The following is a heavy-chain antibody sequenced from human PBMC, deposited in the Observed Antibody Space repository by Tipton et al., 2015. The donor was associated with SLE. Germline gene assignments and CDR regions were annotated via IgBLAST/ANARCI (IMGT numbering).Heavy chain of an antibody. V-gene: IGHV4-39*07. J-gene: IGHJ3*02. CDR2: IYYSGST. CDR1: GGSISSSIYY. Sequence: TLSLTCTVSGGSISSSIYYWGWIRQPPGKGLEWIGSIYYSGSTYYNPSLKSRVTISVDTSKNQFSLKLSSVTAADTAVYFCARGQLWLDAFDIWGQGTMVTVAS. D-gene: IGHD2-21*01. CDR3: ARGQLWLDAFDI.